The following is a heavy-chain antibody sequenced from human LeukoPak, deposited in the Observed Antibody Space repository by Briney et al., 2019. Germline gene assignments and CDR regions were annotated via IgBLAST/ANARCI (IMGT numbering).Heavy chain of an antibody. V-gene: IGHV1-24*01. J-gene: IGHJ6*02. D-gene: IGHD3-9*01. CDR3: ATMRGDYDILTGYSRYGMDV. CDR1: GYTLTELS. Sequence: ASVKVSCKVSGYTLTELSMHWVRQAPGKGLEWMGGFDPEDGEAIYAQKFQGRVTMTEDTSTDTAYMGLSSLRSEDTAVYYCATMRGDYDILTGYSRYGMDVWGQGTTVTVSS. CDR2: FDPEDGEA.